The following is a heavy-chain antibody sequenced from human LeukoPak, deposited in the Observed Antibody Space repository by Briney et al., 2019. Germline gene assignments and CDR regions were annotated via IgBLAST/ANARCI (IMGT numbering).Heavy chain of an antibody. CDR3: AAMDGYSYAYFDY. CDR1: GGSISSYY. CDR2: IYYSGST. V-gene: IGHV4-59*01. J-gene: IGHJ4*02. Sequence: PSETLSLTCTVSGGSISSYYWSWIRQPPGKGLEWIGYIYYSGSTNYNPSLKSRVTISVDTSKNQFSLKLSSVTAADTAVYYCAAMDGYSYAYFDYWGQGTLVTVSS. D-gene: IGHD5-18*01.